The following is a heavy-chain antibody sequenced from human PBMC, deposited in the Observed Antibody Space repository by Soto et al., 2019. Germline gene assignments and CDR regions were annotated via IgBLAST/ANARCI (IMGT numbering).Heavy chain of an antibody. D-gene: IGHD5-12*01. CDR3: ATDQTREGTYDGNSLDY. V-gene: IGHV1-69*12. CDR1: GGTFSNHA. CDR2: IIPIFGTT. J-gene: IGHJ4*02. Sequence: QVQVVQSGAEVKRPGSSVKVSCTASGGTFSNHAINWVRQAPGQGLEWMGVIIPIFGTTDYAQEFQGRVSFTADESTTTAYMELSSLGSEDTAMYYYATDQTREGTYDGNSLDYWGQGTLLTVSS.